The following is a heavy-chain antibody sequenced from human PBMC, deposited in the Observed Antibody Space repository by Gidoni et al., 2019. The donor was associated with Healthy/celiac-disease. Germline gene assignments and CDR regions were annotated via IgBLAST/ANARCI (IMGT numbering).Heavy chain of an antibody. CDR3: ARERQWLVLGYYYYYMDV. D-gene: IGHD6-19*01. CDR2: ISYDGSNK. CDR1: GFTFSSYA. J-gene: IGHJ6*03. V-gene: IGHV3-30*04. Sequence: VQLVESGGGVVPPGRSLRLSCAASGFTFSSYAMHWVRQATGKGLEWVAVISYDGSNKYYADSVKGRFTISRDNSKNTLYLQMNSLRAEDTAVYYCARERQWLVLGYYYYYMDVWGKGTTVTVSS.